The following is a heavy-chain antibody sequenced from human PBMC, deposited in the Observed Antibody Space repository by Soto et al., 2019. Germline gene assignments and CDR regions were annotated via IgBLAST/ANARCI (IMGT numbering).Heavy chain of an antibody. V-gene: IGHV3-11*06. CDR1: GFTFSDYY. Sequence: QVQLVEPGGGLVKPGGSLRLSCAASGFTFSDYYMSWIRQAPGKGLEWVTFISSSNNYIQYADSVKGRFTVSRDNAKNSLFLQMNSLRAEDTAVYYCAREGYCSSTTCHYGMDVWGQGTTVTVSS. D-gene: IGHD2-2*01. J-gene: IGHJ6*02. CDR3: AREGYCSSTTCHYGMDV. CDR2: ISSSNNYI.